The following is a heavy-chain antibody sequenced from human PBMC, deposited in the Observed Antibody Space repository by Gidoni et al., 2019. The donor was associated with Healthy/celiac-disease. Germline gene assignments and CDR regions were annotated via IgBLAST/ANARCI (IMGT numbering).Heavy chain of an antibody. V-gene: IGHV4-39*01. D-gene: IGHD3-22*01. Sequence: QLQLQESGPGLVKPSETLSLTCTVSAGSISSRSYYWGWIRPPPGKGLEWIGSIYYSGSTYYNPSLKSRVTISVDTSKNQFSLKLSSVTAADTAVYYCARHPPYDSSGYLDAFDIWGQGTMVTVSS. J-gene: IGHJ3*02. CDR3: ARHPPYDSSGYLDAFDI. CDR1: AGSISSRSYY. CDR2: IYYSGST.